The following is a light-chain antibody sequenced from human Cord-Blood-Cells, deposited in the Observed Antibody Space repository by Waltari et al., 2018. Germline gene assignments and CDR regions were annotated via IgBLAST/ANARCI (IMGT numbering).Light chain of an antibody. CDR2: EVS. J-gene: IGLJ2*01. CDR1: SRDSGGSNY. CDR3: SSYAGSNNFVV. Sequence: QSSLTQPPSAPVSPGPSVTLPCTGTSRDSGGSNYVSCYQQHPGKAPKLMIYEVSKRPSGVPDRFSGSKSGNTASLTVSGLQAEDEADYSCSSYAGSNNFVVFGGGTKLTVL. V-gene: IGLV2-8*01.